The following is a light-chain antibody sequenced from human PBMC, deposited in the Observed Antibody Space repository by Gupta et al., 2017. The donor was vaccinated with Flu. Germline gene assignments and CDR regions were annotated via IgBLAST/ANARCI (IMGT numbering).Light chain of an antibody. CDR1: QSIARNF. CDR3: QQYGDTPPTT. J-gene: IGKJ1*01. V-gene: IGKV3-20*01. Sequence: IVLTQSPGTLSLSPGERATLSCRASQSIARNFLAWYQQKPGQSPRLLIHTASSRATGTPDRFSGTGSGTDFTLTINGLEPEDFAVYYCQQYGDTPPTTFGQGTKVEIK. CDR2: TAS.